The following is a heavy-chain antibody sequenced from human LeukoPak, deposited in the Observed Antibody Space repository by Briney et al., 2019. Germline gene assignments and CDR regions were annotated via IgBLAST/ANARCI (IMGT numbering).Heavy chain of an antibody. CDR2: INPSGGST. CDR1: GHTFTSYY. V-gene: IGHV1-46*01. Sequence: ASVKVSCKASGHTFTSYYMHWVRQAPGQGLEWMGIINPSGGSTSYAQKFRGRVTITADKSTRTAYMELSSLRSEDTAVYYCARDNDSRDPPHFDYWGQGTLVTVSA. CDR3: ARDNDSRDPPHFDY. D-gene: IGHD3-16*01. J-gene: IGHJ4*02.